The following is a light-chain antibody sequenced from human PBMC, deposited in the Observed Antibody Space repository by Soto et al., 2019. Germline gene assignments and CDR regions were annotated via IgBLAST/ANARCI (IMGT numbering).Light chain of an antibody. CDR2: GNS. Sequence: QSVVTQPPSVSGAPGQRVTISCTGSSSNIGAGYDVHGYQQLPGTAPKLLIYGNSNRPSGVPDRFSGSKSGTSASLAITGLQAEDEADYYCQSYDSSLSGSVVFGGGTKVTVL. CDR3: QSYDSSLSGSVV. CDR1: SSNIGAGYD. V-gene: IGLV1-40*01. J-gene: IGLJ2*01.